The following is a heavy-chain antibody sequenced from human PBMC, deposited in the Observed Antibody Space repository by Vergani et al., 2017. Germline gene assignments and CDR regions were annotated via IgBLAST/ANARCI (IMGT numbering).Heavy chain of an antibody. CDR3: VRRYFWVGPRTFDF. D-gene: IGHD3-3*01. V-gene: IGHV4-34*01. CDR2: IDDKGKS. CDR1: GAAFNSYQ. J-gene: IGHJ3*01. Sequence: QVQLHQWGAGLLKTSETLSLTCAVSGAAFNSYQWTWIRQSPGRGLEWIGEIDDKGKSICNPTLKSRVTISVDNSKRHFSLHVTSVTAADSAMYYCVRRYFWVGPRTFDFWGAGTPVTVSS.